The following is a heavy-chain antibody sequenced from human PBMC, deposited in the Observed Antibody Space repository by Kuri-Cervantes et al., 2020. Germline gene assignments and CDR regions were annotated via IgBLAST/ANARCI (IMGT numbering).Heavy chain of an antibody. D-gene: IGHD1-1*01. CDR2: IDSSSSDI. CDR3: ARGSLSSWNDGLYDS. J-gene: IGHJ4*02. V-gene: IGHV3-48*02. CDR1: GFTFSTYS. Sequence: GGSLRLSCAASGFTFSTYSMNWVRQAPGKGLEWVSYIDSSSSDIYYADSVKGRFTISRDNAKNSLYLQMNSLRDEDTAVYYCARGSLSSWNDGLYDSWGQGTLVTVSS.